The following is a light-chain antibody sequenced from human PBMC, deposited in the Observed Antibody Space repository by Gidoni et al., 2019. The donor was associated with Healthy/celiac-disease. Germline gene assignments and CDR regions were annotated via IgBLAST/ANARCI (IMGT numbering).Light chain of an antibody. CDR3: QQYNSYWT. CDR1: QSISSW. CDR2: KAS. V-gene: IGKV1-5*03. Sequence: DIHMTQSPSTLSASVGDRVTITCRASQSISSWLAWYQQKPGKAPKLLIYKASSLESVVPSRFSGSGSGTEFTLTISSLQPDDFATYYCQQYNSYWTFGQGTKVEIK. J-gene: IGKJ1*01.